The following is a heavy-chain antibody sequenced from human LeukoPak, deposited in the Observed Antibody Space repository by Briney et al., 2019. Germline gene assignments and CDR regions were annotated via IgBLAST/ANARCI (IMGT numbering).Heavy chain of an antibody. D-gene: IGHD3-10*01. J-gene: IGHJ4*02. Sequence: SQTLSLICTVSGGSISSGGYYWSWIRQHPGKGLEWIGYIYYSGSTYYNPSLKSRVAISVDTSKNQFSLKLSSVTAADTAIYYCAGSATSPVVLDYWGQGTLVTVSS. CDR3: AGSATSPVVLDY. V-gene: IGHV4-31*03. CDR1: GGSISSGGYY. CDR2: IYYSGST.